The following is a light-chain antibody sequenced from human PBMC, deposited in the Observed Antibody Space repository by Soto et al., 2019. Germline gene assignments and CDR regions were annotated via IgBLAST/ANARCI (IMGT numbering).Light chain of an antibody. CDR3: QQRRNWPLT. V-gene: IGKV3-11*01. CDR2: DVS. J-gene: IGKJ4*01. Sequence: EIVLTQSPATLSLSPGERATLSCRASQSVDSYLTWYQQRPGQAPRLLVYDVSKRAIGIPVRFSGSGSGTDFTLTISSLEPEDVAIYYCQQRRNWPLTFGGGTKVEIK. CDR1: QSVDSY.